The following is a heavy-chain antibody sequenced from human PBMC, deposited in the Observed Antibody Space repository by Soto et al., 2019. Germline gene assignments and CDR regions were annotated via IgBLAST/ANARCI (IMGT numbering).Heavy chain of an antibody. V-gene: IGHV3-7*01. CDR1: GFTFSAYW. CDR3: ARESEDLTSNFDY. Sequence: EVQLVGSGGGVVQPGGSLRLSCEASGFTFSAYWMSWVRQAPGKGLEWVANIKQGGSEEYYVDSMKGRFTISRDNAKNSLYLEMNSLRAEDTAVYYCARESEDLTSNFDYWGQGTLVTVSS. J-gene: IGHJ4*02. CDR2: IKQGGSEE.